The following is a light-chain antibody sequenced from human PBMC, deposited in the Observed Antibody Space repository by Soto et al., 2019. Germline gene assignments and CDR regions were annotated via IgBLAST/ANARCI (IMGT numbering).Light chain of an antibody. CDR2: GAS. V-gene: IGKV3D-20*02. CDR1: QSVDSGY. CDR3: QQRSNWIT. Sequence: EIVLTQSPGTLSLSPGERATLSCRASQSVDSGYLAWYQQKPGQAPRLLIYGASSRATGIPDRFNGSGSGTDFTLTISRLEPEDFAVYYCQQRSNWITFGQGTRLEIK. J-gene: IGKJ5*01.